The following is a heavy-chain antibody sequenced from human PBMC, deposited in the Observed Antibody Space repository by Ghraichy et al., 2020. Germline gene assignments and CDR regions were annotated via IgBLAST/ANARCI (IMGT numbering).Heavy chain of an antibody. D-gene: IGHD1-20*01. CDR2: IIPIFGTA. CDR1: GGTFSSYA. J-gene: IGHJ6*02. CDR3: ARGSMRVTGTNYYYYYGMDV. Sequence: SVKVSCKASGGTFSSYAISWVRQAPGQGLEWMGGIIPIFGTANYAQKFQGRVTITADESTSTAYMELSSLRSEDTAVYYCARGSMRVTGTNYYYYYGMDVWGQGTTVTVSS. V-gene: IGHV1-69*13.